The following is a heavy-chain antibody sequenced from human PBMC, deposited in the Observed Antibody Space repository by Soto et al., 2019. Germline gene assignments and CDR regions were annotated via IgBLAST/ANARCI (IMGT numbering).Heavy chain of an antibody. J-gene: IGHJ4*02. CDR2: IYYMGIT. Sequence: PSETLSLTCSVSFDSMWRNYWSWMRQPPGNGLEWSGYIYYMGITNYNPFLESPVNISLAKSRNQFSLRLSSVTAADTAVYYCARGPMISGGGMVTGVTYLDYWGPRPLVTVPS. CDR3: ARGPMISGGGMVTGVTYLDY. D-gene: IGHD3-16*01. CDR1: FDSMWRNY. V-gene: IGHV4-59*01.